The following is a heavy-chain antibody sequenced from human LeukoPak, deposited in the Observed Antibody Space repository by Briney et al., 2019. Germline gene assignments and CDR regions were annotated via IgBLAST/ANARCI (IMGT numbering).Heavy chain of an antibody. CDR2: IYYSGST. CDR3: ARQWLAGPAIDY. CDR1: GGSISSSSYY. V-gene: IGHV4-39*01. D-gene: IGHD6-19*01. J-gene: IGHJ4*02. Sequence: PSETLSLTCTVSGGSISSSSYYWGWIRQPPGKGLEWIGSIYYSGSTYYNPSLESRVTISVDTSKNQFSLKLSSVTAADTAVYYCARQWLAGPAIDYWGQGTLVTVSS.